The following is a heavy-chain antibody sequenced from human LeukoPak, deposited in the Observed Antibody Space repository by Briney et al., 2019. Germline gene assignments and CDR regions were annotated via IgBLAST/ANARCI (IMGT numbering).Heavy chain of an antibody. D-gene: IGHD6-19*01. J-gene: IGHJ5*01. Sequence: HTGGSLRLSCVASGFTFTDYTLNWVRQAPGKGLEWVSTINANSGTTSYAASVRGRFSISRDNSKSTLYLQLSTLRADDTATYYCAKPISGGLAVTADWFHPWGQGTLVVVSS. V-gene: IGHV3-23*01. CDR3: AKPISGGLAVTADWFHP. CDR2: INANSGTT. CDR1: GFTFTDYT.